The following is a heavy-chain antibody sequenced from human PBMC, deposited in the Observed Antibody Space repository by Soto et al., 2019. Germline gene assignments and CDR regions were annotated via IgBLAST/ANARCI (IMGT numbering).Heavy chain of an antibody. CDR2: ISAYNGNT. V-gene: IGHV1-18*01. D-gene: IGHD2-2*02. CDR1: GYTFTSYG. Sequence: QVQLVQSGAEVKKPGASVKVSCKASGYTFTSYGISWVRQAPGQGLEWMGWISAYNGNTNYAQKLQGRVTMTTDTSTSTAYMELRCLRSDDTAVYYCARTGTIVVVPAAIPADYYYGMDVWGQGSTVTVSS. J-gene: IGHJ6*02. CDR3: ARTGTIVVVPAAIPADYYYGMDV.